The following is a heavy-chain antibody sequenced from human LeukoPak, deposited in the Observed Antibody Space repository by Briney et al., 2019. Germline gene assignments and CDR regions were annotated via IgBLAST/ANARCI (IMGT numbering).Heavy chain of an antibody. CDR1: GFSVSSNY. J-gene: IGHJ4*02. Sequence: GGSLRLSCAASGFSVSSNYMTWVRQAPGKGLQWVSVIYSVSDTFYADSVKGRSTISRDNSKNTVSLQMNSLRADDTAVYYCARWGYDSSGSYWDNWGQGTLVTVSS. CDR3: ARWGYDSSGSYWDN. V-gene: IGHV3-53*01. D-gene: IGHD3-22*01. CDR2: IYSVSDT.